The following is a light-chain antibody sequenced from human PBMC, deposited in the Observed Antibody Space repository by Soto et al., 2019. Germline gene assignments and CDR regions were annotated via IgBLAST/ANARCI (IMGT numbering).Light chain of an antibody. CDR2: DAS. Sequence: EFVLTQSPVTLSLSPGERATLSCRASQTVRNNYLAWYQQKPGQAPRLLIYDASSRATGIPDRFSGSGSGTDFTLTISRLEPEDFAVYYCQQYGSSRETFGQGTRLEIK. CDR3: QQYGSSRET. J-gene: IGKJ5*01. V-gene: IGKV3-20*01. CDR1: QTVRNNY.